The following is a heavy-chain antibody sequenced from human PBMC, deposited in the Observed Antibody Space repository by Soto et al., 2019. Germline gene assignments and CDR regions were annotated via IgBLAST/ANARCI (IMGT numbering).Heavy chain of an antibody. CDR3: AKTLRSKLTPFDY. V-gene: IGHV3-23*01. J-gene: IGHJ4*02. CDR1: GFSSSSYA. CDR2: ISGSGGNT. D-gene: IGHD3-9*01. Sequence: PGGSLRLSCAVSGFSSSSYAMAWVRQAPGKGLEWVSAISGSGGNTYYADSAKGRFTISRDNSKNTLYLQMNSLRVEDTAVYYCAKTLRSKLTPFDYWGQGTLVTVS.